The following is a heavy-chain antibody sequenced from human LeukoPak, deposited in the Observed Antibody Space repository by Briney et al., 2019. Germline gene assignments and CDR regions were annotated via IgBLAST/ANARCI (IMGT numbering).Heavy chain of an antibody. V-gene: IGHV3-23*01. Sequence: GGSLRLSCEASGFIFSNYALVWVRQAPGKGLEWVSGIWGSGDTTKYADAVKGRFTISRDNSKNTLYLQMNSLGADDTAVYFCGRDPNGDYVGAFEFWGQGTMVTVFS. J-gene: IGHJ3*01. CDR1: GFIFSNYA. D-gene: IGHD4-17*01. CDR2: IWGSGDTT. CDR3: GRDPNGDYVGAFEF.